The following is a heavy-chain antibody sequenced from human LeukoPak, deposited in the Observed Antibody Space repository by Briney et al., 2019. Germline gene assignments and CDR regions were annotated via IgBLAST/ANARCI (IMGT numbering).Heavy chain of an antibody. CDR3: ASPTSRAAGTFHFQH. CDR1: GGTFSSYA. Sequence: GASVNVSCTASGGTFSSYAISWVRQAPGQGLEWMGGIIPIFGTANYAQKFQGRVTITADESTSTAYMELSSLRSEDTAVYYCASPTSRAAGTFHFQHWGQGTLVTVSS. CDR2: IIPIFGTA. D-gene: IGHD6-13*01. J-gene: IGHJ1*01. V-gene: IGHV1-69*01.